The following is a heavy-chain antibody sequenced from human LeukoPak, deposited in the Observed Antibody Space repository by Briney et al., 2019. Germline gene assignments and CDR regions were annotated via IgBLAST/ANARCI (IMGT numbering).Heavy chain of an antibody. J-gene: IGHJ6*02. Sequence: PGGSLRLSCAASGFTFSTYNMNWVRQAPGKGLEWVSSIGSSSSYIYYADSVKGRFTISRDNAKNSLYLQMNSLRAEDTAVYYCARGHSSSWYSSGMDVWGQGTTVTVSS. CDR2: IGSSSSYI. CDR1: GFTFSTYN. CDR3: ARGHSSSWYSSGMDV. D-gene: IGHD6-13*01. V-gene: IGHV3-21*01.